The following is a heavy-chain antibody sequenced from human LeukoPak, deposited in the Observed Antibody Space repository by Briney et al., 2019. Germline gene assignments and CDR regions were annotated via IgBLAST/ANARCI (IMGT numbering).Heavy chain of an antibody. Sequence: GGSLRLSCAASGFTVSSNYMSWVRQAPGKGLEWVSVIYSGGSTYYADSVKGRFTISRDNAKNSLYLQMNSLRAEDTAVYYCARDGRGYCSGGSCYDDAFDIWGQGTMVTVSS. CDR2: IYSGGST. J-gene: IGHJ3*02. V-gene: IGHV3-53*01. CDR3: ARDGRGYCSGGSCYDDAFDI. CDR1: GFTVSSNY. D-gene: IGHD2-15*01.